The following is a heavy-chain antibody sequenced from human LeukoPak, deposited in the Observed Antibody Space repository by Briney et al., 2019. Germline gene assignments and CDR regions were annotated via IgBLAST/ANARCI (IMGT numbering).Heavy chain of an antibody. CDR1: GGTFSSYA. J-gene: IGHJ5*01. Sequence: SVKVSCKASGGTFSSYAISWVRQAPGQGLEWMGRIIPILGIANYAQKFQGRVTITADKSTSTAYMELSSLRSDDTAVYYCARGGNYYNIESNWFDSWGQGTLVTVSS. V-gene: IGHV1-69*04. CDR2: IIPILGIA. CDR3: ARGGNYYNIESNWFDS. D-gene: IGHD3-22*01.